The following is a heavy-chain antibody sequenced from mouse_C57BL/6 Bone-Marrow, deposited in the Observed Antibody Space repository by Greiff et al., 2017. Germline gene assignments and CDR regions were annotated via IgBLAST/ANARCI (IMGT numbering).Heavy chain of an antibody. J-gene: IGHJ1*03. CDR3: ARWGYYCSRYFDV. Sequence: VQLQQPGAELVRPGSSVKLSCKASGYTFTSYWMHWVKQRPIQGLEWIGNIDPSDSETHYNQKFKEKATLTVYKSSSTAYMQLSSLTSEESAVYYLARWGYYCSRYFDVWGTGTTVTVSS. V-gene: IGHV1-52*01. CDR1: GYTFTSYW. CDR2: IDPSDSET. D-gene: IGHD1-1*01.